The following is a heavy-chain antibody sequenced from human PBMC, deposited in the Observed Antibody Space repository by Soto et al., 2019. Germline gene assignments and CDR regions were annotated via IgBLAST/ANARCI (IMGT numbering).Heavy chain of an antibody. J-gene: IGHJ6*02. D-gene: IGHD3-10*01. CDR1: GFPFSSYV. CDR3: AKAVTLVRVINPFSYGLDV. V-gene: IGHV3-23*01. Sequence: DVQLLESGGGLVQPGGSLRLSGAVSGFPFSSYVRTWVRQAPGKGLEWVSVISGGGGSTNYAESVKGRFTISRDNSENTLYLQMNSLRAEDTAVYYCAKAVTLVRVINPFSYGLDVWGQGTTVTVSS. CDR2: ISGGGGST.